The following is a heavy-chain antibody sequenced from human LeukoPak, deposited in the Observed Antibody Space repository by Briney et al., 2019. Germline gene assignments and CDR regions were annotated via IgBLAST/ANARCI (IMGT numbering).Heavy chain of an antibody. CDR3: ARADGIAAAGMSDY. CDR1: GYTFTSYA. V-gene: IGHV1-18*04. D-gene: IGHD6-13*01. J-gene: IGHJ4*02. Sequence: GDSDKVSCKASGYTFTSYAISCVRQDPGQGLEGMGWISAYNGNTKYAQKLQGRVTMTTDTSTSTAYMELRSLRSDDTAVYYCARADGIAAAGMSDYWGQGTLVTVSS. CDR2: ISAYNGNT.